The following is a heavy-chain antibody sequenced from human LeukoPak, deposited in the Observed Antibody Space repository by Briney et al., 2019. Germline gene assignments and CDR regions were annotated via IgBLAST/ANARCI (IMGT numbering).Heavy chain of an antibody. CDR1: GGSISSSSYY. CDR2: IYYSGST. Sequence: PSETLSLTCTVSGGSISSSSYYWGWIRQPPGTGLEWIGSIYYSGSTYYNPSLKSRVTISVDTSKNQFSLKLSSVTAADTAVYYCARLDCSSTSCYLSRVYYYYMDVWGKGTTVTVSS. CDR3: ARLDCSSTSCYLSRVYYYYMDV. J-gene: IGHJ6*03. D-gene: IGHD2-2*01. V-gene: IGHV4-39*01.